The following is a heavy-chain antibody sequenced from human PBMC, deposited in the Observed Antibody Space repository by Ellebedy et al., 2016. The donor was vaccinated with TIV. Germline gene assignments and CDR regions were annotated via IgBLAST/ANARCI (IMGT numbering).Heavy chain of an antibody. CDR2: IDWDDDK. D-gene: IGHD2-21*02. CDR1: GFSLSTSGMC. Sequence: SGPTLVKPTQTLTLTCSFSGFSLSTSGMCVSWIRQPPGKALEWLARIDWDDDKYYSTSLKTRLTISKDTSKNQVVLTMTNMDPVDTATYYCARICDCGGDCYRDYWGQGTLVTVSS. V-gene: IGHV2-70*11. CDR3: ARICDCGGDCYRDY. J-gene: IGHJ4*02.